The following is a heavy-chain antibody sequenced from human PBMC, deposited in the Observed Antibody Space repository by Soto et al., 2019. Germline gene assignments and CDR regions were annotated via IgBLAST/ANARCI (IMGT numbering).Heavy chain of an antibody. Sequence: GGSLRLSCAASGFTFSSYAMHWVRQAPGKGLEWVAVISYDGSNKYYADSVKGRFTISRDNSKNTLYLQMNSLRAEDTAVYYCARGNTDFWSGYSAYWGQGTLVTVSS. CDR1: GFTFSSYA. J-gene: IGHJ4*02. D-gene: IGHD3-3*01. CDR3: ARGNTDFWSGYSAY. V-gene: IGHV3-30-3*01. CDR2: ISYDGSNK.